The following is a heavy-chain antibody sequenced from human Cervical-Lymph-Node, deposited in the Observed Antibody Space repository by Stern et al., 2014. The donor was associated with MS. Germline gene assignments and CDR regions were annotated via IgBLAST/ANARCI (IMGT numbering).Heavy chain of an antibody. CDR3: ARHDGWLPHY. V-gene: IGHV4-39*01. CDR1: GGSISRSTYY. Sequence: VQLVESGPGLVKPSETLSLTCSVSGGSISRSTYYWGWIRQPPGKGLEWIGSIYYSGTTYYNPSLKSRVTTDKATTQVSLRLTTVTAADTAVYYCARHDGWLPHYWSQGTLVTVSS. J-gene: IGHJ4*02. CDR2: IYYSGTT. D-gene: IGHD5-12*01.